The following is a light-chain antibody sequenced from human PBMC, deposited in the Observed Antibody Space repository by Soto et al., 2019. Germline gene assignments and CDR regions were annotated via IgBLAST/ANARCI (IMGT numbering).Light chain of an antibody. J-gene: IGLJ2*01. CDR3: SSYTSSNTVV. CDR2: EVS. CDR1: SSDVGNYKY. Sequence: QSALTQPASVSGSPGQSITISCTGTSSDVGNYKYVSWYQQHPVKAPKLMIYEVSNRPSGVSNRFSGSKSGNTASLTISGLQAEDEADYYCSSYTSSNTVVFGGGTKLTVL. V-gene: IGLV2-14*01.